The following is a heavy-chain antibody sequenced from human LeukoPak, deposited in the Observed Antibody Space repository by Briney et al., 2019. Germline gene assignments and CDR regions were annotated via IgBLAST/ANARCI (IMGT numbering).Heavy chain of an antibody. J-gene: IGHJ4*02. Sequence: GGSLRLSCAASGFTFSSYGMHWVRQAPGKGLEWVAFIRYDGSNKYYADSVKGRFTISRDNSKNTLYLQMNSLRAEDTAVYYCARVPDVIAVAGTLPDYWGQGTLVTVSS. CDR3: ARVPDVIAVAGTLPDY. D-gene: IGHD6-19*01. CDR1: GFTFSSYG. V-gene: IGHV3-30*02. CDR2: IRYDGSNK.